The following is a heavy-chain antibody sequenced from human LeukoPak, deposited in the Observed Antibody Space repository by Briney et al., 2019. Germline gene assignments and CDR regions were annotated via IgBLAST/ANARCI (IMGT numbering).Heavy chain of an antibody. CDR3: AIISGGPFDY. D-gene: IGHD3-10*01. Sequence: GGSLRLSCAASGFTFSSYSMNWVRQAPGKGLEWVSYISSSSSTIYYADSVKGRFTISRDNSKNTLYLQMNSLRAEDTAVYYCAIISGGPFDYWGQGTLVTVSS. CDR2: ISSSSSTI. CDR1: GFTFSSYS. V-gene: IGHV3-48*01. J-gene: IGHJ4*02.